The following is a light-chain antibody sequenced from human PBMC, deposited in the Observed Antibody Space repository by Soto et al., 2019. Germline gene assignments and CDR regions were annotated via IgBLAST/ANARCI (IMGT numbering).Light chain of an antibody. CDR1: NIGSKS. J-gene: IGLJ2*01. CDR3: QVWDNCSDHVV. V-gene: IGLV3-21*02. CDR2: DDS. Sequence: SYELSQPPSVSVAPGQTARITCGGNNIGSKSVHWYQQKPEQAPVLVVFDDSDRPSEIPERFSGSNSGNTATLTISRVEVGDEDDYYCQVWDNCSDHVVFGGGTKLTVL.